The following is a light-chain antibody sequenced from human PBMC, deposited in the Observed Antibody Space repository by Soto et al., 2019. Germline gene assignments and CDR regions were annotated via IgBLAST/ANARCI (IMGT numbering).Light chain of an antibody. J-gene: IGLJ1*01. V-gene: IGLV2-14*01. CDR3: CSYSSSSTFYV. CDR1: SSNIGDNP. Sequence: QAVVTQPPSASGTPGQTVTISCSGSSSNIGDNPVNWYQHHPGKAPKLIIYQVTSRPSGVSNRFSASKSGNTASLTISALQAEDEALYYCCSYSSSSTFYVFGTGTKLTVL. CDR2: QVT.